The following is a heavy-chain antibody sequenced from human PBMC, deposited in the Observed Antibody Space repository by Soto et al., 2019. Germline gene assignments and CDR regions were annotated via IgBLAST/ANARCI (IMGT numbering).Heavy chain of an antibody. D-gene: IGHD6-13*01. Sequence: FGAAPVKEKRSLAQDFTFCGFSHNTSGVGVGWIRQHPGKALEWLALIYWNDVKRYSQSLKSRLTITKDTSKYPVVVTVTNMDHLDSATYSCAHSAIFTSTWFYFDQRGQGTLVTVSS. CDR3: AHSAIFTSTWFYFDQ. CDR1: GFSHNTSGVG. CDR2: IYWNDVK. V-gene: IGHV2-5*01. J-gene: IGHJ4*02.